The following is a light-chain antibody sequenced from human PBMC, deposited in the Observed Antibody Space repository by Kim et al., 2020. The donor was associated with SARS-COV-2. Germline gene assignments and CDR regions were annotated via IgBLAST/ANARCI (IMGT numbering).Light chain of an antibody. CDR1: NIGSKN. J-gene: IGLJ3*02. V-gene: IGLV3-9*01. Sequence: SYELTQPLSVSVALGPTARITCGGNNIGSKNVHWYQQKPGQAPVLVIYRDSNRPSVIPERFSGSNSGNTATLTISRAQAGDEADYYCQVWDSSTVVFGGGTQLTVL. CDR2: RDS. CDR3: QVWDSSTVV.